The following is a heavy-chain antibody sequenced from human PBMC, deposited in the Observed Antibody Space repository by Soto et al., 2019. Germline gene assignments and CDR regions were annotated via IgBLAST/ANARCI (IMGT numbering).Heavy chain of an antibody. CDR2: IYHSGST. J-gene: IGHJ6*02. V-gene: IGHV4-30-2*01. Sequence: QLQLHESGSGLVKPSQTLSLTCAVSGGSISSGGYSWSWIRQPPGKGLEWIGYIYHSGSTYYNPSLKSRVTISVDRSKNQFSLKLSSVTAADTAVYYCARGSMVRGGYGMDVWGQGTTVTVSS. CDR3: ARGSMVRGGYGMDV. D-gene: IGHD3-10*01. CDR1: GGSISSGGYS.